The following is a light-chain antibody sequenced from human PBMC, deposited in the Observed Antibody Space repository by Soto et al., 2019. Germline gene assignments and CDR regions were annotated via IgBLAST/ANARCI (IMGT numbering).Light chain of an antibody. Sequence: QSALTQPASVSGSPGQSITISCTVTSRDVGGYNYVSWYQQHPGTAPKLMIYEVSNRPTGVSNRFSGSKSGNTASLTISGLQAEYEADYYCSSYTSSSTPYVFGTGTKLTVL. CDR1: SRDVGGYNY. CDR3: SSYTSSSTPYV. CDR2: EVS. V-gene: IGLV2-14*01. J-gene: IGLJ1*01.